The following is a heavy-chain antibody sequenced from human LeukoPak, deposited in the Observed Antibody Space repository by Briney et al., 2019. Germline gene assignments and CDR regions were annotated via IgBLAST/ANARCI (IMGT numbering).Heavy chain of an antibody. CDR2: IKNDGSDK. J-gene: IGHJ4*02. CDR1: GFSFSAAW. V-gene: IGHV3-7*01. CDR3: VNLGYSD. D-gene: IGHD5-12*01. Sequence: GGSLRLSCEASGFSFSAAWMTWVRQAPGKGLEWVATIKNDGSDKCYVDSVKGRFTLSRDNAKNLVYLQMNSLRVEDTAVYYCVNLGYSDGGQGTLVTVSS.